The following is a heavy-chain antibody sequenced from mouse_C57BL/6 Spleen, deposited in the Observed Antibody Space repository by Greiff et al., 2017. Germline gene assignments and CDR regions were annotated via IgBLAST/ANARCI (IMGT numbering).Heavy chain of an antibody. CDR1: GYAFSSYW. D-gene: IGHD1-1*01. V-gene: IGHV1-80*01. Sequence: QVQLQQSGAELVKPGASVKISCKASGYAFSSYWMNWVKQRPGKGLEWIGQIYPGDGDTNYNGKFKGKATLTADKSSSTAYMQLSSLTSEDSAVYFCARGLLRVYAMDYWGQGTSVTVSS. CDR2: IYPGDGDT. CDR3: ARGLLRVYAMDY. J-gene: IGHJ4*01.